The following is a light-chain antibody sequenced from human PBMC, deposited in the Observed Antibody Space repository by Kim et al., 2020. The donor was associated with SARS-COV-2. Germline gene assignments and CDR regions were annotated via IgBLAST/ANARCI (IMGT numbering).Light chain of an antibody. Sequence: SYELTQPLSVSVALGQTARITLGGNNIGSKNVHWYQQKPGQAPVLVIYRDSNRPSGIPERFSGSNSGNTATLTSSRAQAGDEADYYCQVWDSSTGGVFGGGTQLTVL. CDR1: NIGSKN. CDR2: RDS. J-gene: IGLJ2*01. V-gene: IGLV3-9*01. CDR3: QVWDSSTGGV.